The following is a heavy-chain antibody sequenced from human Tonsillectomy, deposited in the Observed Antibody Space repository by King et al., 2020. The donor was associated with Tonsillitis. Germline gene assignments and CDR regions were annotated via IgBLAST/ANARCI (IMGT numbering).Heavy chain of an antibody. J-gene: IGHJ4*02. Sequence: VQLVESGAEVKKPGASVKVSCKASGYTFTGYLIHWVRQAPGQGLEWMGWLNPYSGGTNYAQKFQGRVTMTSDTSMSTAYMELSRLRTDDTAVYFCAKGQTVADYGYWGQGTLVIVSS. CDR1: GYTFTGYL. V-gene: IGHV1-2*02. CDR3: AKGQTVADYGY. CDR2: LNPYSGGT. D-gene: IGHD4-23*01.